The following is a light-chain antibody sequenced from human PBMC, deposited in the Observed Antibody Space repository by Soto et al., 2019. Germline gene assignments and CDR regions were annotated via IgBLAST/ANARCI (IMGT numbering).Light chain of an antibody. CDR1: QGISSW. V-gene: IGKV1-12*01. CDR3: QQANSFPRT. J-gene: IGKJ4*01. Sequence: EIPMTQSASYVSACLGDGVSIXCRASQGISSWLAWYQQKTGKARKLLLYAASSWQSGVPPSCSGSGSGTAFTLQISRLQPEDFATYYGQQANSFPRTFGGGTKVEIK. CDR2: AAS.